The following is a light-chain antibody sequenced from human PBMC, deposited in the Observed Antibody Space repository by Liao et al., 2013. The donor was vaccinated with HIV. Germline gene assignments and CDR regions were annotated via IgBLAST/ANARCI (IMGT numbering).Light chain of an antibody. CDR2: HDS. V-gene: IGLV3-21*01. J-gene: IGLJ1*01. Sequence: SYVLTQPPSVSVAPGKTARITCGGDDFGTKRVHWYQQKPGQAPVLVIHHDSDRPSGIPERFSGSSSGNTATLTISTVEVGDEADYYCQVWDSNSDHPYVFGSGTKVTVL. CDR3: QVWDSNSDHPYV. CDR1: DFGTKR.